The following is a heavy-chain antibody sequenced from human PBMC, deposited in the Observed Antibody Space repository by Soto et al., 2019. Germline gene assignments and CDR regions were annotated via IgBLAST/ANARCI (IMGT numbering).Heavy chain of an antibody. CDR2: IKQDGSEK. CDR1: GFTFSSYW. V-gene: IGHV3-7*01. CDR3: ARVRGHDFWSGYYMYYYYYYMDV. Sequence: GGSLSLSCAASGFTFSSYWMSWVRQAPGKGLEWVANIKQDGSEKYYVDSVKGRFTISRDNAKNSLYLQMNSLRAEDTAVYYCARVRGHDFWSGYYMYYYYYYMDVWGKGTTVTVSS. J-gene: IGHJ6*03. D-gene: IGHD3-3*01.